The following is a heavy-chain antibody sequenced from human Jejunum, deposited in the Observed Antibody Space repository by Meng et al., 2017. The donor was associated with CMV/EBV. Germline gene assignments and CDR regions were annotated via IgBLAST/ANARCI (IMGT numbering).Heavy chain of an antibody. J-gene: IGHJ4*02. CDR3: AKRDCIGSGCGFYYFDS. V-gene: IGHV3-30*02. D-gene: IGHD6-19*01. Sequence: GGLVEVGGVVVQPGGSLRLSCAASGFIFSNYGMHWVRQAPGKGLEWVAFIQYDGSDKYYADSVRGRFTISRDNSKNMLYLQMNNVRAEDTAVYHCAKRDCIGSGCGFYYFDSWGQGTLVTVSS. CDR2: IQYDGSDK. CDR1: GFIFSNYG.